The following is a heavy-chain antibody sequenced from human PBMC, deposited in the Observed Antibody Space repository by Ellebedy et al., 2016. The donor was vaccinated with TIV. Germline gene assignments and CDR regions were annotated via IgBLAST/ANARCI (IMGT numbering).Heavy chain of an antibody. CDR1: GDTFTSHA. J-gene: IGHJ6*02. CDR3: TRTSDSGTYYSYYYGMDV. CDR2: INAGNGDT. V-gene: IGHV1-3*01. D-gene: IGHD3-10*01. Sequence: AASVKVSCKAPGDTFTSHAMHWVRQAPGQRPAWMGWINAGNGDTSYSQKFQGRVTLTRDTSASTAYMELSSLRSEDTAVYYCTRTSDSGTYYSYYYGMDVWGQGTTVTVSS.